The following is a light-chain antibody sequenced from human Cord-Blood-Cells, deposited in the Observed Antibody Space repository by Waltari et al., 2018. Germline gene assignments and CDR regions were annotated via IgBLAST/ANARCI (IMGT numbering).Light chain of an antibody. V-gene: IGLV2-14*02. CDR2: DVS. Sequence: QSALTQPASVSGSPGQSITISCTGTSSDVGSYNLVSWYQQHPGKAPKLMIYDVSKRPSGVSNRFSGSKSGNTASLTISGLQAEDEADYYCSSYTSSSTFVFGGGTKLTVL. CDR1: SSDVGSYNL. CDR3: SSYTSSSTFV. J-gene: IGLJ3*02.